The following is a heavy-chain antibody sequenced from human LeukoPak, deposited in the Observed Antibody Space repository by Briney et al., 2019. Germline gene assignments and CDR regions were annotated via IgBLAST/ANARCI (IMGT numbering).Heavy chain of an antibody. CDR3: ARALRGGVDY. J-gene: IGHJ4*02. D-gene: IGHD3-16*01. CDR1: GFTFSDYT. V-gene: IGHV3-21*06. CDR2: TSSSSSYI. Sequence: HGGSLRLSCAASGFTFSDYTINWVRQTPGKGPEWVSSTSSSSSYIYYADSVKGRLTISRDNAKNSLYLQMNSLRAEDTAVYYCARALRGGVDYWGQGTLVTVSS.